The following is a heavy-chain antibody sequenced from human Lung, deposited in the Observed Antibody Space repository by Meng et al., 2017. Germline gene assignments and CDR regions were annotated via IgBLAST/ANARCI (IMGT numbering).Heavy chain of an antibody. CDR1: GVTFSGSD. J-gene: IGHJ3*02. V-gene: IGHV3-73*01. CDR2: IETKPNNYAT. CDR3: TIYTSSHI. Sequence: GESLKISCAVSGVTFSGSDIHWVRQASGKGLEWVGRIETKPNNYATSYAASVRGRFTISRDDSKSTDYLEMNSLKTEDTALYYCTIYTSSHIWGQGTMVTVSS. D-gene: IGHD2-15*01.